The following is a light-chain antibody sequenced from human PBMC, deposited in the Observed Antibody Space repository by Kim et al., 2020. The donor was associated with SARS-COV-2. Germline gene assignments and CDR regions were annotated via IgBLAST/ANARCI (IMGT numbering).Light chain of an antibody. J-gene: IGLJ2*01. CDR1: IGDAGSHKF. V-gene: IGLV2-23*01. CDR3: CSSGDTRILF. CDR2: EGT. Sequence: GQAITIACTGIIGDAGSHKFVSWYQQHPGKAPKLIIYEGTKRPSGVSARFSGSKSGDTASLIISGLQPEDEADYHCCSSGDTRILFFGGGTRLTVL.